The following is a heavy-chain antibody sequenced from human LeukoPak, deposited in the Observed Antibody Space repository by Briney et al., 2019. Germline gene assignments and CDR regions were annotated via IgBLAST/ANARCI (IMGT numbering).Heavy chain of an antibody. D-gene: IGHD2-15*01. V-gene: IGHV3-23*01. CDR3: AKDGGNWYFDL. J-gene: IGHJ2*01. CDR2: ISGSDGST. CDR1: GFTFSNYD. Sequence: GGSLRLSCAASGFTFSNYDMSWVRQAPGKGLEWVSTISGSDGSTYYADSVKGRFTVSRDISKDTLYLQMNSLRAEDTAVYFCAKDGGNWYFDLWGRGTLVTVSS.